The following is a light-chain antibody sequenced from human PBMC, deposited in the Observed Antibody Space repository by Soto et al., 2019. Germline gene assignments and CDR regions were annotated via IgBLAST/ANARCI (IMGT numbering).Light chain of an antibody. J-gene: IGLJ3*02. V-gene: IGLV1-40*01. Sequence: QSVLTQPPSVSGAPGQRVTISCTGSSSNIGAPYDVHWYQQHPGTAPKLLIYGNTIRPSGVPDRFSGSKSGTSASLAITELQAEDEADYYCQSYDRSLSGSVFGGGTKLTVL. CDR2: GNT. CDR3: QSYDRSLSGSV. CDR1: SSNIGAPYD.